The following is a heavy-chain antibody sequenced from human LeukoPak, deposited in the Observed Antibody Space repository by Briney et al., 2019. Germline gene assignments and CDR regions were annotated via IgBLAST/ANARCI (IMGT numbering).Heavy chain of an antibody. Sequence: GGSLRLSCAASGFMFSSNWMSWVRQAPGKGLEWVAVVSSDEHNKYYADSVKGRFTISRDNSRNTLYLQMNSLRTEDTAVYYCARGRGYTYGYNDYWGQGTLVTVSS. CDR2: VSSDEHNK. J-gene: IGHJ4*02. CDR3: ARGRGYTYGYNDY. V-gene: IGHV3-30-3*01. D-gene: IGHD5-18*01. CDR1: GFMFSSNW.